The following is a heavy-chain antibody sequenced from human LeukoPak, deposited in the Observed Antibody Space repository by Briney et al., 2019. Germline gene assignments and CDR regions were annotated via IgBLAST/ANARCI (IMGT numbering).Heavy chain of an antibody. CDR2: ISYDGSNK. CDR3: ARAETLGQWLALDY. Sequence: GGSLRLSCAASGFTFSSYAMHWVRLAPGKGLEWVAVISYDGSNKYYADSVKGRFTISRDNSKNTLYLQMNSLRAEDTAVYYCARAETLGQWLALDYWGQGTLVTVSS. CDR1: GFTFSSYA. J-gene: IGHJ4*02. D-gene: IGHD6-19*01. V-gene: IGHV3-30-3*01.